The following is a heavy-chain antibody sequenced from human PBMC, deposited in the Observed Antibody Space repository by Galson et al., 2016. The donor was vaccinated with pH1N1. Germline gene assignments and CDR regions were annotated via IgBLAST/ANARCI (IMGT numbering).Heavy chain of an antibody. CDR1: GFNFDTFA. V-gene: IGHV3-30*03. Sequence: SLRLSCAASGFNFDTFAMHWVRRTPGKGLEWVAFISYHGHDESYADSLKGRFTVSRDNSKNRLYLHMNSLRPDDTGLYYCAREDWSYGDPHYNGMDVWGQGTTVTVSS. J-gene: IGHJ6*02. CDR3: AREDWSYGDPHYNGMDV. CDR2: ISYHGHDE. D-gene: IGHD1-26*01.